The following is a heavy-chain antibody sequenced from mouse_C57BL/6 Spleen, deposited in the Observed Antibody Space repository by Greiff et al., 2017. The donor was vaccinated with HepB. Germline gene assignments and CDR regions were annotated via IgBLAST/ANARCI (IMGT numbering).Heavy chain of an antibody. D-gene: IGHD1-1*01. CDR1: GFTFSSYG. Sequence: DVMLVESGGDLVKPGGSLKLSCAASGFTFSSYGMSWVRQTPDKRLEWVATISSGGSYTYYPDSVKGRFTISRDNAKNTLYLQMSSLKSEDTAMYYCARHDLFYAMDYWGQGTSVTVSS. CDR3: ARHDLFYAMDY. CDR2: ISSGGSYT. J-gene: IGHJ4*01. V-gene: IGHV5-6*02.